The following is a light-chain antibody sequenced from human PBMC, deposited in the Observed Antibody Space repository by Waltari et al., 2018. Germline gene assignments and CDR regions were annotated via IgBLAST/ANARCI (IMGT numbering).Light chain of an antibody. J-gene: IGLJ3*02. CDR2: RNN. CDR3: AAWDDSLSGRV. V-gene: IGLV1-47*01. CDR1: RSNIGSNY. Sequence: QSVLTQPPSASGTPGQRVTISCSGSRSNIGSNYVYWYQQVPGTAPKLLIYRNNPRPSVVPDRFSGSKSGTSASLAISGLRSEDEVDYYCAAWDDSLSGRVFGGGTKVTVL.